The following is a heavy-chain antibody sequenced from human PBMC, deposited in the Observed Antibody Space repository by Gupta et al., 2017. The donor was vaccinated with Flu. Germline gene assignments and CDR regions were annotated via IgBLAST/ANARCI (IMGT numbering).Heavy chain of an antibody. J-gene: IGHJ6*02. Sequence: EVQLVESGGGLVKPGGSLRLSCAASGFTFSSYSMNWVRQAPGKGLEWVSSISSSSSYIYYADSVKGRFTISRDNAKNSLYLQMNSLRAEDTAVYYCARVGLHYYGSGINPYYYYYGMDVWGQGTTVTVSS. CDR3: ARVGLHYYGSGINPYYYYYGMDV. CDR1: GFTFSSYS. V-gene: IGHV3-21*01. D-gene: IGHD3-10*01. CDR2: ISSSSSYI.